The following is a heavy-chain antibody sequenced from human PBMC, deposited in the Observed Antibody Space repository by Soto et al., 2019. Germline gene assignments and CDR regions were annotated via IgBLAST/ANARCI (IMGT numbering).Heavy chain of an antibody. V-gene: IGHV3-11*01. CDR1: GFTFSDYY. CDR3: ARDRRGGPKYGSGSYTHPLAY. D-gene: IGHD3-10*01. Sequence: QVQLVESGGGLVKPGGSLRLSCAASGFTFSDYYMSWIRQAPGKGLEWVSYISSSGSTIYYADSVKGRFTISRDNAKNSLYLQMNSLRAEDTAVYYCARDRRGGPKYGSGSYTHPLAYWGQGTLVTVSS. CDR2: ISSSGSTI. J-gene: IGHJ4*02.